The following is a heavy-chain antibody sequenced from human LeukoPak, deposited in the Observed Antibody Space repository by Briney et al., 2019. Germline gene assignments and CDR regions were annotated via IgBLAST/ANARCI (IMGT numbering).Heavy chain of an antibody. V-gene: IGHV3-30*03. CDR2: TLYDGSNN. CDR3: ARDEGAFGGNIVPRD. D-gene: IGHD3-16*02. CDR1: GFTFSNYG. J-gene: IGHJ4*02. Sequence: GGSLRLSCAASGFTFSNYGMHWVRQAPGKGLEWVAVTLYDGSNNYYADSVKGRFTISRDDSNNTLYLQMHSLRAEDTALYFCARDEGAFGGNIVPRDWGQGTLVTVSS.